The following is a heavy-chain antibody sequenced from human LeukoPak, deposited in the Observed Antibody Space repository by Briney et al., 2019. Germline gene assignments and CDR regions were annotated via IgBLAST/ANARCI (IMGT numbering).Heavy chain of an antibody. V-gene: IGHV4-61*02. CDR1: GGSISSGSYY. Sequence: NPSETLSLTCTVSGGSISSGSYYWSWIRQPAGKGLEWIGRIYTSGSTNYNPSLKSRVTISVDTSKNQFSLKLSSVTAADTAVYYCARGIRTYDSSGYYFDYWGQGTLVTVSS. D-gene: IGHD3-22*01. J-gene: IGHJ4*02. CDR2: IYTSGST. CDR3: ARGIRTYDSSGYYFDY.